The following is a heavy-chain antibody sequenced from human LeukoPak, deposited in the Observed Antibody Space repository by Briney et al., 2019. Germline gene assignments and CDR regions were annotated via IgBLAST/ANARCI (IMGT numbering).Heavy chain of an antibody. D-gene: IGHD6-6*01. CDR2: IYYSGST. CDR3: ARLVYSSSLYFDY. J-gene: IGHJ4*02. V-gene: IGHV4-59*08. CDR1: GGSISSYY. Sequence: SETLSLTCTVSGGSISSYYWSWLRQPPGKGLEWIGYIYYSGSTNYNPSLKSRVTISVDTSKNQFSLKLSSVTAADTAVYYCARLVYSSSLYFDYWGQGTLVTVSS.